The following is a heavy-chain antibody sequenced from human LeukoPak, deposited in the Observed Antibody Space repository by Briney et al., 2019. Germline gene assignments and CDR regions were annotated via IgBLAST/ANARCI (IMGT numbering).Heavy chain of an antibody. J-gene: IGHJ4*02. CDR1: GFTVSSNY. D-gene: IGHD3-10*01. CDR2: IYSGGST. CDR3: ASLNDGEFHFDY. Sequence: PGGSLRLSCAVSGFTVSSNYMSWVRQAPGKGLQWVSLIYSGGSTYYADSVKGRFTISRDNSENTLYLQMNSLRGEDTAVYYCASLNDGEFHFDYWGQGTLVTVSS. V-gene: IGHV3-53*01.